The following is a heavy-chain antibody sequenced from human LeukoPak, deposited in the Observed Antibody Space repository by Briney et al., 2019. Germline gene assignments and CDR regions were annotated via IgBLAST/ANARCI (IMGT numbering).Heavy chain of an antibody. D-gene: IGHD3-3*01. Sequence: SVKVSCKASGGTFSSYTISWVRQAPGQGLEWMGRIIPILGIANYAQKFQGRVTITADKSTSTAYMELSSLRSEDTAVYYCAANLYDYWSGYYGRFDYWGQGTLVTVSS. V-gene: IGHV1-69*02. CDR1: GGTFSSYT. CDR2: IIPILGIA. CDR3: AANLYDYWSGYYGRFDY. J-gene: IGHJ4*02.